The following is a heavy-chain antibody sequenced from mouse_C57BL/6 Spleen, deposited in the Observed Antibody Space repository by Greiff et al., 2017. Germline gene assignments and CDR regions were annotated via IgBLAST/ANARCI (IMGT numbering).Heavy chain of an antibody. CDR1: GYSITSGYY. J-gene: IGHJ4*01. D-gene: IGHD2-5*01. Sequence: EVKLMESGPGLVKPSQSLSLTCSVTGYSITSGYYWNWIRQFPGNKLEWMGYISYDGSNNYNPSLKNRISITRDTSKNQFFLKLNSVTTEDTATYYCAREGYSNYDAMDYWGQGTSVTVSS. CDR2: ISYDGSN. CDR3: AREGYSNYDAMDY. V-gene: IGHV3-6*01.